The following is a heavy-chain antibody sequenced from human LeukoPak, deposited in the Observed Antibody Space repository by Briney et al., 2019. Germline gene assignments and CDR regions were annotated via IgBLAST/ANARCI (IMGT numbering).Heavy chain of an antibody. D-gene: IGHD4-17*01. Sequence: KSSETLSLTCAVSGDSFSSHYWTWIRQPPGRGLEWIGYISYIGITNYNPSLKSRVTISIDTSKNQFSLKLSSVTTADTAVYYCAKDLVTVTKGFDIWGLGTMVSVSS. CDR3: AKDLVTVTKGFDI. V-gene: IGHV4-59*11. CDR1: GDSFSSHY. J-gene: IGHJ3*02. CDR2: ISYIGIT.